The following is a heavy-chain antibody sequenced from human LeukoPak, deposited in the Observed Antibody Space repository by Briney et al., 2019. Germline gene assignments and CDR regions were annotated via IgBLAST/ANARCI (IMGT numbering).Heavy chain of an antibody. D-gene: IGHD3-9*01. J-gene: IGHJ4*02. V-gene: IGHV1-2*06. Sequence: ASVKVSCKGSGFTFTGYYMHWVRQAPGQELEWMGRINPNSGGTKYAQKFQDRVIMTRDMSISTAYMELSRLRSDDTAVYYCARELDILTGYYEYYFDYWGQGTLVTVSS. CDR3: ARELDILTGYYEYYFDY. CDR1: GFTFTGYY. CDR2: INPNSGGT.